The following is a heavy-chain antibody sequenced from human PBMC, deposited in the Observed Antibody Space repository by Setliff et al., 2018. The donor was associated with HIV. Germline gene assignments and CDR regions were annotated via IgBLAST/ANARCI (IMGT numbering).Heavy chain of an antibody. CDR1: GFTFSTYW. J-gene: IGHJ4*02. CDR2: IKQDGSEN. Sequence: PGGSLRLSCAASGFTFSTYWMNWVRQAPGKGLEWVANIKQDGSENYYVDSVKGRFTISRDNAKNLLYLHINSLGDEATAVYYCERDQRRWDLYYLDSWGQGTLVTVSS. D-gene: IGHD6-25*01. V-gene: IGHV3-7*01. CDR3: ERDQRRWDLYYLDS.